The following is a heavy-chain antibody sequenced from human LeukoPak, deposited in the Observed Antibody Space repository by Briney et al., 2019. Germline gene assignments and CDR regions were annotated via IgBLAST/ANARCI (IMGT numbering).Heavy chain of an antibody. Sequence: AGGSLRLPCAASGFTFSNAWMSWVRQAPGKGLEWVAVIWYDGSNKYYADSVKGRFTISRDNSKNTLYLQMNSLRAEDTAVYYCARSRGVGWLFRNDAFDIWGQGTVVTVSS. CDR2: IWYDGSNK. V-gene: IGHV3-33*08. CDR1: GFTFSNAW. J-gene: IGHJ3*02. D-gene: IGHD3-22*01. CDR3: ARSRGVGWLFRNDAFDI.